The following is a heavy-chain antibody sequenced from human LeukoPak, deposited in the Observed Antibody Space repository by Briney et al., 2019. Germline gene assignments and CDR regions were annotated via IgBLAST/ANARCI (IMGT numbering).Heavy chain of an antibody. CDR2: ISSSGSTI. V-gene: IGHV3-48*04. D-gene: IGHD5-12*01. Sequence: GGSLRLPCAASGFSFSSYWMSWVRQAPGKGLEWVSYISSSGSTIYYADSVKGRFTISRDNAKNSLYLQMNSLRAEDTAVYYCARDRRDSGYEWGHHPRFDYWGQGTLVTVSS. J-gene: IGHJ4*02. CDR3: ARDRRDSGYEWGHHPRFDY. CDR1: GFSFSSYW.